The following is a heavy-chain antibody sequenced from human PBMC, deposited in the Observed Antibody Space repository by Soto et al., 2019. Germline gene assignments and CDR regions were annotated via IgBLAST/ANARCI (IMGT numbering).Heavy chain of an antibody. CDR3: ARNGREYYDFWSGYYLYYGMDV. CDR2: IYYSGNT. CDR1: DDSINSDKYY. V-gene: IGHV4-39*07. J-gene: IGHJ6*02. Sequence: PSETLSLTCSVSDDSINSDKYYWGWIRQPPGKGLEWIGSIYYSGNTYYNPSLKSRVTISVDTSKNQFSLKLSSVTAADTAVYYCARNGREYYDFWSGYYLYYGMDVWGQGTTVTVSS. D-gene: IGHD3-3*01.